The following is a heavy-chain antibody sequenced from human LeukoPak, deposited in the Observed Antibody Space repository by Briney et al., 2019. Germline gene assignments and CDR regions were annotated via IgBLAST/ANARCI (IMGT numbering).Heavy chain of an antibody. CDR1: GFTFSSYG. Sequence: PGGSLRLSCAASGFTFSSYGMHWVRQAPGKGLEWVAVISYDGSNKYYADSVKGRFTISRDNAKNSLYLQMNSLRAEDTAVYYCARAGYSSRVPDYWGQGTLVTVSS. J-gene: IGHJ4*02. CDR2: ISYDGSNK. CDR3: ARAGYSSRVPDY. V-gene: IGHV3-30*03. D-gene: IGHD6-13*01.